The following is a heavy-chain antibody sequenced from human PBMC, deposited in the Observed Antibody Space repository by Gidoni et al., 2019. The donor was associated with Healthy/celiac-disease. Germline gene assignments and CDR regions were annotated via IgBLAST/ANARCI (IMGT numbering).Heavy chain of an antibody. CDR3: AGVGWNDLYYFDY. Sequence: QVQLQESGPGLVKPSETLSLTCTVSGGSISSYYWSWIRQPPGKGLEWIGYIYYRGSTNHNPSLKRRVTISVDTSKNQFSLKLSSVTAADTAVYYCAGVGWNDLYYFDYWGQGTLVTVSS. CDR2: IYYRGST. J-gene: IGHJ4*02. D-gene: IGHD1-1*01. CDR1: GGSISSYY. V-gene: IGHV4-59*01.